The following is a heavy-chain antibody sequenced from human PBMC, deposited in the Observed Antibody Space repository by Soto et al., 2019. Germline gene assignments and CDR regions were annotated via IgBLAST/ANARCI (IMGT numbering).Heavy chain of an antibody. Sequence: QVQLVESGGGVVQPGRSLRLSCAASGFTFSSYAMHWVRQAPGKGLEWVAVISSDGSNKYYADSVKGRFTISRDNSKNTMYLQMNSLRAEDTAVYYCARGGDFWSGYPPYYYYGMDVWGQGTTVTFSS. CDR3: ARGGDFWSGYPPYYYYGMDV. J-gene: IGHJ6*02. V-gene: IGHV3-30-3*01. CDR2: ISSDGSNK. D-gene: IGHD3-3*01. CDR1: GFTFSSYA.